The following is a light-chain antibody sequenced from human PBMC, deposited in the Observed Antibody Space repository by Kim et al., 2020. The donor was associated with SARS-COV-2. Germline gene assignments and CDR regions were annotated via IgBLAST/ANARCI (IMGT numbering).Light chain of an antibody. CDR3: QSYDSSSQV. Sequence: GKTVTISCARSSGSITSNFVQWYQQRPGSAPTTVMYEDNQRPSGVPDRFSGSIDRSSNSASLTISGLKTEDEADYYCQSYDSSSQVFGGGTKLTVL. CDR2: EDN. V-gene: IGLV6-57*03. CDR1: SGSITSNF. J-gene: IGLJ2*01.